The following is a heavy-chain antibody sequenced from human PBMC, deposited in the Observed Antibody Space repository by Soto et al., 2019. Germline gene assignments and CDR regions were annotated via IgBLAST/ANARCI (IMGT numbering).Heavy chain of an antibody. J-gene: IGHJ4*02. Sequence: QVQLVESGGGVVQPGRSLRLSCAASGFTFSTYSMHWVRQAPGKGLEWVAVLSYDVRNQFYADPVKGRFTISRDNAKNTLYLQLNSLSTEDTAVYYCAREHVAGYYNVLGYWCQGTLVTVSS. CDR2: LSYDVRNQ. CDR3: AREHVAGYYNVLGY. V-gene: IGHV3-30*04. CDR1: GFTFSTYS. D-gene: IGHD3-9*01.